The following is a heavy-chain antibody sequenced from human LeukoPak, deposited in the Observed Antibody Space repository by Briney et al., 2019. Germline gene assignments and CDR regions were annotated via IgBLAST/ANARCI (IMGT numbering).Heavy chain of an antibody. CDR2: ISSTTTYI. J-gene: IGHJ5*02. V-gene: IGHV3-21*01. Sequence: PGGSLRLSCAASGFTFSYYTMNWVRQAPGKGLEWVSSISSTTTYIYYADSVKGRFTISRDNAKNSLYLQMSSLRAEGTAVYYCARDDVAWNDVHWFDPWGQGTLVTVSS. D-gene: IGHD1-1*01. CDR1: GFTFSYYT. CDR3: ARDDVAWNDVHWFDP.